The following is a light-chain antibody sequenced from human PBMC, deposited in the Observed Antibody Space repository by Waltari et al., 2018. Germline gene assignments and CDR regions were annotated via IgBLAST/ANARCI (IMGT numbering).Light chain of an antibody. CDR2: GVS. CDR1: GSDIGGFNY. V-gene: IGLV2-14*03. J-gene: IGLJ3*02. Sequence: QSALTQPASVSGSPGQSITISCSGTGSDIGGFNYVSWYQQRPGKAPNLLIYGVSQRPSGVSDRFSGSKSGNRASLTISGLQAEDDSDYYCCSYTTTTTWVVGGGTKLTVL. CDR3: CSYTTTTTWV.